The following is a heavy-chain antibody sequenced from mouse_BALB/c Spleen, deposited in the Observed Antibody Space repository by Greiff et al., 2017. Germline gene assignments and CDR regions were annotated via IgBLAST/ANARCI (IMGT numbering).Heavy chain of an antibody. CDR1: GYTFTSYW. CDR2: IYPGSGST. CDR3: TRPIYYYGSSYGFAY. Sequence: LQQPGSELVRPGASVKLSCKASGYTFTSYWMHWVKQRPGQGLEWIGNIYPGSGSTNYDEKFKSKATLTVDTSSSTAYTQLSSLTSEDSAVYYCTRPIYYYGSSYGFAYWGQGTLVTVSA. D-gene: IGHD1-1*01. J-gene: IGHJ3*01. V-gene: IGHV1S22*01.